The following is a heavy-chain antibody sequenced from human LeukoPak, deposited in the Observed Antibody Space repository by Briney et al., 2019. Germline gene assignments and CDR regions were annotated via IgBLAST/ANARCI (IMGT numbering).Heavy chain of an antibody. D-gene: IGHD3-22*01. CDR2: ISHDGSNK. V-gene: IGHV3-30*18. CDR1: GFTFSSYG. Sequence: GGCLRLSCGASGFTFSSYGMHWVRQAPGKGLEWVAVISHDGSNKYYADSVKGRFTISRDNSKNTLYLQMNSLRAEDTAVYYCAKVEYYESSGYLNYWGQGTLVTVSS. J-gene: IGHJ4*02. CDR3: AKVEYYESSGYLNY.